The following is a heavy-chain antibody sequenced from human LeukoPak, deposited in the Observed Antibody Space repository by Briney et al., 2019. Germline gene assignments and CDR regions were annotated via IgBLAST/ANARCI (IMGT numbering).Heavy chain of an antibody. CDR1: GYTFTSYG. V-gene: IGHV1-2*06. D-gene: IGHD3-22*01. J-gene: IGHJ4*02. CDR2: INPNSGGT. Sequence: GASVKVSCKASGYTFTSYGISWVRQAPGQGLEWMGRINPNSGGTNYAQKFQGRVTMTRDTSISTAYMELSRLRSDDTAVYYCARDLEYGYYAPYYFDYWGQGTLVTVSS. CDR3: ARDLEYGYYAPYYFDY.